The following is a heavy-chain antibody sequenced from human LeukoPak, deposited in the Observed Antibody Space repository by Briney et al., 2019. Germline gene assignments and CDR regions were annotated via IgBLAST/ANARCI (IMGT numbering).Heavy chain of an antibody. CDR3: ARWGETGDYAVHAFDI. J-gene: IGHJ3*02. V-gene: IGHV4-34*01. D-gene: IGHD2-21*02. CDR1: GGSFSGYY. Sequence: SETLSLTCAVYGGSFSGYYWSWIRQPPGKGLEWIGEINHSGSTNYNPSLKSRVTISVDTSKNQFSLKVNSVSAADTAVYYCARWGETGDYAVHAFDIWGQGTMVTVSS. CDR2: INHSGST.